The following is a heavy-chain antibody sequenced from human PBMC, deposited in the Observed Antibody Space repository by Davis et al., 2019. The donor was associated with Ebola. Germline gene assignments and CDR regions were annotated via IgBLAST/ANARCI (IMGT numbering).Heavy chain of an antibody. CDR2: IQFDGFNK. CDR1: GFTFSNYG. V-gene: IGHV3-30*02. J-gene: IGHJ6*04. Sequence: GGSLRLSCAASGFTFSNYGMHWVRQAPGKGLEWVTFIQFDGFNKYYTDSVKGRFTISRDNSKNTLYLQMNSLRAEDTAVYYCAKGSVTIFGVAPDYYGMDVWGKGTTVTVSS. D-gene: IGHD3-3*01. CDR3: AKGSVTIFGVAPDYYGMDV.